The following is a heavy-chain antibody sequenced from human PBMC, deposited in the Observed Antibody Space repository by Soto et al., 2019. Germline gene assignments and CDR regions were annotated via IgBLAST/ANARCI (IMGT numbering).Heavy chain of an antibody. J-gene: IGHJ4*02. V-gene: IGHV3-33*01. Sequence: QVQLVESGGGVVQPGRSLRLSCAASGFTFSSYGMHWVRQAPGKGLEWVAVIWYDGSNKYYADSVKGRFTISRDNSKNTLYLQMNSLRAEDTAVYYCARTGSSGWYFGYWGQGTLVTVSS. CDR3: ARTGSSGWYFGY. CDR1: GFTFSSYG. CDR2: IWYDGSNK. D-gene: IGHD6-19*01.